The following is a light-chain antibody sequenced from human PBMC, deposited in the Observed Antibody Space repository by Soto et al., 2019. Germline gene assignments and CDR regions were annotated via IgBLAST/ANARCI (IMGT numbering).Light chain of an antibody. CDR1: QGIRND. CDR2: AAS. CDR3: LQHYNYPRT. J-gene: IGKJ1*01. V-gene: IGKV1-6*01. Sequence: AIQLTQSPSSVPASVGDRVTITCRASQGIRNDLGWYQQKPGKAPKLLIYAASTLQSGVPSRFSGSGSGTDFTLTISSLQPEDFATYYCLQHYNYPRTFGQGAKVDIK.